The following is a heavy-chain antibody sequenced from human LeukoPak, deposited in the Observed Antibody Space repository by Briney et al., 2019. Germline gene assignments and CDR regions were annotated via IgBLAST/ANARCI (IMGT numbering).Heavy chain of an antibody. J-gene: IGHJ4*02. CDR3: ARGGIAAAGTKSGFDF. Sequence: ASVKVSCKASGYTFTNYAMNWVRQAPGQGLEWMGWINTNTGNPTYAQGFTGRFVFSLDTSVSTAYLQISSLKAEDTAVYYCARGGIAAAGTKSGFDFWGQGTLVSVSS. V-gene: IGHV7-4-1*02. D-gene: IGHD6-13*01. CDR2: INTNTGNP. CDR1: GYTFTNYA.